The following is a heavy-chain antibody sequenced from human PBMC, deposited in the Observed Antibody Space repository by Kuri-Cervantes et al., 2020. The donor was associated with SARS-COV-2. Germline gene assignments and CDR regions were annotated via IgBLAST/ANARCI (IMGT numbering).Heavy chain of an antibody. CDR1: GYTFTSYD. CDR3: ARGYCSSTSRHDYYYYMDV. D-gene: IGHD2-2*01. CDR2: MNPNSGNT. J-gene: IGHJ6*03. V-gene: IGHV1-8*03. Sequence: ASVKVSCKASGYTFTSYDINWVRQATGQGLEWVGWMNPNSGNTGYAQKFQGRVTITRNTSMNTAYMELSSLRSDDTAVYYCARGYCSSTSRHDYYYYMDVWGKGTTVTVSS.